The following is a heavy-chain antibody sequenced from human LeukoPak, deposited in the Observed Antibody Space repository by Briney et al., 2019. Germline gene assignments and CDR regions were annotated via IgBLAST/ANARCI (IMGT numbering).Heavy chain of an antibody. V-gene: IGHV3-66*01. CDR2: TYRGGTT. J-gene: IGHJ4*02. Sequence: GGSLRLSCAASGFTFSSYWMSWVRQSPGTGLEWVSVTYRGGTTEYADFVKDRFSSYRDTSKNTLDLQMNSLRSEDTAVYYCARVLGSPSYFDDWGQGTLVTVSP. CDR1: GFTFSSYW. D-gene: IGHD3-16*01. CDR3: ARVLGSPSYFDD.